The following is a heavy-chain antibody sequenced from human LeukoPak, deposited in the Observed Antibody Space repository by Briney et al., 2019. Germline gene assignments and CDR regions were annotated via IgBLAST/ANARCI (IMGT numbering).Heavy chain of an antibody. J-gene: IGHJ6*03. D-gene: IGHD3/OR15-3a*01. V-gene: IGHV3-48*01. Sequence: GGSLRLSCAASGFTFSSYSMNWVRQAPGKGLEWVSYISGSGSTIYYADSVKGRFTISRDNAKNSLYLQMNSLRAEDTAVYYCTRGLGRTGYPGDYYDYMDVWGKGTTVTVSS. CDR1: GFTFSSYS. CDR3: TRGLGRTGYPGDYYDYMDV. CDR2: ISGSGSTI.